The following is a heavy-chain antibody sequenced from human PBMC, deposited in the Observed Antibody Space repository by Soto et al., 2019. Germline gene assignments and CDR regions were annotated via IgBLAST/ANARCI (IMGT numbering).Heavy chain of an antibody. CDR3: ARASREPGKWLLFND. CDR1: GYTFSNYE. V-gene: IGHV1-8*01. Sequence: ASVKVSCKASGYTFSNYEINWVRQASGQGLEWMGRMNPNDGNTGYAQNFQGRVSMTRNTSINTAYMELSSLRSDDTAVYYCARASREPGKWLLFNDWGQGALVTVSS. J-gene: IGHJ4*02. CDR2: MNPNDGNT. D-gene: IGHD3-3*01.